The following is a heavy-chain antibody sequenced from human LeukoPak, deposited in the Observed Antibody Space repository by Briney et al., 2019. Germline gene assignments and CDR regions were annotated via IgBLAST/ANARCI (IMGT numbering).Heavy chain of an antibody. CDR2: ITWDGGTT. J-gene: IGHJ4*02. V-gene: IGHV3-43*01. CDR1: GFTFDDYT. Sequence: GGSLRLSCAASGFTFDDYTFHWVRQAPGKGLEWGSLITWDGGTTYYADSVKGRFTISRDNSKNSVYLQMNGLRTEDTALYYCTKDRYCTTTTCPLDYWGQGTLVTVSS. CDR3: TKDRYCTTTTCPLDY. D-gene: IGHD2-2*01.